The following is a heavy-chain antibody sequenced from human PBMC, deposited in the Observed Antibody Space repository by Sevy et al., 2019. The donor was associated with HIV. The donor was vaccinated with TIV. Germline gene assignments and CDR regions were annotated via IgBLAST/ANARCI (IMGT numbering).Heavy chain of an antibody. J-gene: IGHJ5*02. D-gene: IGHD6-19*01. V-gene: IGHV4-59*01. CDR1: GGSISSYY. CDR3: ARALVRSSGCCRRLSNWFDP. CDR2: IYYSGST. Sequence: SETLSLTCTVSGGSISSYYWSWIRQPPGKGLEWIGYIYYSGSTNYNPSLKSRVTISVDTSKNQFSLKLSSVTAADTAVYYCARALVRSSGCCRRLSNWFDPWGQGTLVTVSS.